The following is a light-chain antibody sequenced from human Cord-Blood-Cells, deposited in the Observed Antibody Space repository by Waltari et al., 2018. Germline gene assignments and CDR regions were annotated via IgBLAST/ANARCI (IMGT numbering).Light chain of an antibody. CDR1: QSISSW. CDR2: DAS. CDR3: QQYNSYSR. J-gene: IGKJ3*01. V-gene: IGKV1-5*01. Sequence: DIQMTQSPSTLSASVGDRVTITCRASQSISSWLAWYQQKPGKAPKLLIYDASSLESGVPSRFIGSGSGTEFTLTISSLQPDDFATYYCQQYNSYSRFGPGTKVDIK.